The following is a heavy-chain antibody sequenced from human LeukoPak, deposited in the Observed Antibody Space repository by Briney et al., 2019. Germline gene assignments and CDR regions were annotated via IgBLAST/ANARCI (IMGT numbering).Heavy chain of an antibody. CDR2: IIPILGIA. CDR1: GGTFSSYA. CDR3: ATAYDFWTGSDAFDI. V-gene: IGHV1-69*04. D-gene: IGHD3-3*01. Sequence: VASVKVSCKASGGTFSSYAISWVRQAPGQGLEWMGRIIPILGIANYAQKFQGRVTITADKSTSTAYMELSRLRSDDTAVYYCATAYDFWTGSDAFDIRGQGTMVTVSS. J-gene: IGHJ3*02.